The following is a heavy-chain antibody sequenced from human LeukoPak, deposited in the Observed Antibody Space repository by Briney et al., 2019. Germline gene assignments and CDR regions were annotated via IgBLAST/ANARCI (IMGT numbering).Heavy chain of an antibody. CDR3: ARDPAVAGLYNWFDP. V-gene: IGHV1-69*01. CDR2: IIPIFGTA. J-gene: IGHJ5*02. D-gene: IGHD6-19*01. CDR1: GGTFSSYA. Sequence: SSVKVSCKASGGTFSSYAISWVRQAPGQGLEWMGGIIPIFGTANYAQKFQGRVTITADESTSTAYMELSSLRSEDTAVYYCARDPAVAGLYNWFDPWGQGTLVTVSS.